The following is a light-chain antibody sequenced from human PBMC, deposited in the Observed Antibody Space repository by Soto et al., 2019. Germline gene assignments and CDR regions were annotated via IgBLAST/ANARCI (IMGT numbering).Light chain of an antibody. CDR1: QSVFYSSNNKHY. CDR3: QQYYSSALT. Sequence: DIVMTQSPDSLAVSLGERATINCKSSQSVFYSSNNKHYLAWYVQKPVQPPKVLLYLESTRESGVPDRFTRSGSGTEFTLTISSLPAADVAAYDGQQYYSSALTCGGGTKVEIK. J-gene: IGKJ4*01. CDR2: LES. V-gene: IGKV4-1*01.